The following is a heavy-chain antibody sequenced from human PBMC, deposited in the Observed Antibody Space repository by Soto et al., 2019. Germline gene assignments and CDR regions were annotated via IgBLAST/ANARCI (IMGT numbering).Heavy chain of an antibody. CDR3: AKWDPRGRITMVRSHGGMDV. CDR2: ISYDGSNK. D-gene: IGHD3-10*01. CDR1: GFTFSSYG. J-gene: IGHJ6*02. V-gene: IGHV3-30*18. Sequence: QVQLVESGGGVVQPGRSLRLSCAASGFTFSSYGMHWVRQAPGKGLEWVAVISYDGSNKYYADSVKGRLTISRDNSKNTLYLQMNSLRAEDTAVYYCAKWDPRGRITMVRSHGGMDVWGQGTTVTVSS.